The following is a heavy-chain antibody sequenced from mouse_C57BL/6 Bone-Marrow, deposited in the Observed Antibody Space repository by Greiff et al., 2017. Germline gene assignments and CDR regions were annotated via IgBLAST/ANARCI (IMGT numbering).Heavy chain of an antibody. CDR2: IDPSDSYT. D-gene: IGHD2-4*01. Sequence: QVQLQQPGAELVMPGASVKLSCKASGYTFTSYWMHWVKQRPGQGLAWIGEIDPSDSYTNYNQKFKGKSTLTVDKSSSTAYMQLSSLTSEDSAVYYCARDDYDGFAYWGQGTLVTVSA. CDR3: ARDDYDGFAY. V-gene: IGHV1-69*01. J-gene: IGHJ3*01. CDR1: GYTFTSYW.